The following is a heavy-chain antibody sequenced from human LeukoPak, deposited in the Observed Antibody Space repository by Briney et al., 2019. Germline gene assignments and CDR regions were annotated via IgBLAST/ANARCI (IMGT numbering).Heavy chain of an antibody. V-gene: IGHV3-20*01. CDR3: ARDSGTWFGTWDAFDL. J-gene: IGHJ3*01. Sequence: GGSLRLSCAVSGGTFKDCGMTWVRHGQGKGLEWVSGMNWNGVKTHYSDTVKGRFTISRDNAKNTLYLEMNSLRVDDTALYHCARDSGTWFGTWDAFDLWGQGTMVTVST. CDR1: GGTFKDCG. D-gene: IGHD3-10*01. CDR2: MNWNGVKT.